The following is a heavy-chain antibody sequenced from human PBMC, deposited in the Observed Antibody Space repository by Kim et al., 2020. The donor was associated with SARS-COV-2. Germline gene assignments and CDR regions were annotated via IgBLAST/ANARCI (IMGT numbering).Heavy chain of an antibody. V-gene: IGHV1-46*01. CDR3: AREGIVVVPDRIYYYYGMDV. CDR2: INPSGGST. D-gene: IGHD3-22*01. Sequence: ASVNVSCKASGYTFTSYYMHWVRQAPGQGLEWMGIINPSGGSTSYAQKFQGRVTMTRDTSTSPVYMELSILRSEDTAVYYCAREGIVVVPDRIYYYYGMDVWGQGTTVTVSS. CDR1: GYTFTSYY. J-gene: IGHJ6*02.